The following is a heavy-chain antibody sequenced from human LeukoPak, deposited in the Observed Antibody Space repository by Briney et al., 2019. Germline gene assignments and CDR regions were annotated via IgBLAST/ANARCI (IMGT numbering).Heavy chain of an antibody. D-gene: IGHD3-22*01. V-gene: IGHV1-2*02. CDR1: GYTFTSYG. Sequence: ASVKVSCKASGYTFTSYGISWVRQAPGQGLEWMGWINPNSGGTNYAQKFQGRVTMTRDTSISTAYMELSRLRSDDTAVYYCARDTYYYDSSGYYYVHWGQGTLVTVSS. CDR2: INPNSGGT. J-gene: IGHJ4*02. CDR3: ARDTYYYDSSGYYYVH.